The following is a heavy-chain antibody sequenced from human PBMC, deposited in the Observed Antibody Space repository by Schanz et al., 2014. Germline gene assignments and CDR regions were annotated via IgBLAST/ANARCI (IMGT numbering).Heavy chain of an antibody. D-gene: IGHD3-9*01. J-gene: IGHJ6*02. V-gene: IGHV1-69*09. CDR1: GGTFSSST. Sequence: QVQLVQSGAEAKKPGASATVSCKASGGTFSSSTLTWVRQAPGQGLEWMGRIIPILDKTNYAQKLQGRVTMTADKATSTVYMEVSGLRSEDTAVDYCAKVGRTRYYAMDVWGQGITDTVSS. CDR2: IIPILDKT. CDR3: AKVGRTRYYAMDV.